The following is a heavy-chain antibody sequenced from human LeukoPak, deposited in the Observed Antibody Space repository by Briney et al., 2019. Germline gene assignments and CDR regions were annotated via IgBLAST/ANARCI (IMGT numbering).Heavy chain of an antibody. J-gene: IGHJ4*02. Sequence: SETLSLTCTVSGGSISSSSYYWGWIRQTPGKGLEWIGSIYYSGSTYYNPSLKSRVTISVDTSKNQFSLKLSSVTAADTAVYYCASSDYGDYAFDYWGQGTLVTVSS. V-gene: IGHV4-39*01. CDR1: GGSISSSSYY. CDR3: ASSDYGDYAFDY. CDR2: IYYSGST. D-gene: IGHD4-17*01.